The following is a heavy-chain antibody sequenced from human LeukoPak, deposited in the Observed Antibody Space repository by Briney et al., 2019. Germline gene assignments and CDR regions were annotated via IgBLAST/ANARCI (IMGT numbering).Heavy chain of an antibody. CDR3: AKVRGSYSAATYYFDY. D-gene: IGHD1-26*01. Sequence: GGSLRLSCAASGFTFSNYDMTWVRQAPGKGLEWVSVISGSGGSTYYADSVKGRFTISRDNSKNTLYLQMNSLRAEDTAVYYCAKVRGSYSAATYYFDYWGQGTLVTVSS. CDR1: GFTFSNYD. V-gene: IGHV3-23*01. CDR2: ISGSGGST. J-gene: IGHJ4*02.